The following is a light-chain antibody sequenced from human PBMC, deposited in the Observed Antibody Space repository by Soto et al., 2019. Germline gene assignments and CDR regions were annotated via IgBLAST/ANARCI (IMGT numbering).Light chain of an antibody. CDR1: QSLSRY. J-gene: IGKJ4*01. V-gene: IGKV3D-11*02. CDR3: QQRTNWQST. Sequence: EIVLTQSPATLSLSPGERATLSCRASQSLSRYLAWYQQKPGQAPSLLIYDASNRAAGIPARFSGSGSGTDFTLTISSLEPEDFAVYYCQQRTNWQSTFGGGTKVEFK. CDR2: DAS.